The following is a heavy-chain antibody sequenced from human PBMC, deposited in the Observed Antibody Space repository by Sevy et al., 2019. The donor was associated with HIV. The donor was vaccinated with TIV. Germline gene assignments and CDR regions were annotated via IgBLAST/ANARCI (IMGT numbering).Heavy chain of an antibody. D-gene: IGHD3-16*01. J-gene: IGHJ3*02. CDR2: LNYDGSYT. CDR3: ARSKVGVGDAFDI. CDR1: GFTFSSHW. Sequence: GGSLRLSCAASGFTFSSHWMQWVRQAPGKGLVWVSRLNYDGSYTNYADSVKGRFTISNDNAKSTLYLQMNSLRAEDTALYYRARSKVGVGDAFDIWGQGKMVTVSS. V-gene: IGHV3-74*01.